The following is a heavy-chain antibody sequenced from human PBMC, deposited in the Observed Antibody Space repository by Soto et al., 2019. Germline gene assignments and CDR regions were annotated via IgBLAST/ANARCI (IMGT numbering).Heavy chain of an antibody. D-gene: IGHD2-21*01. Sequence: VASVKVSCKASGYSFSSYAMHWVRQAPGQRLEWMGWINAGNGNTKYSQKFQGRVTITRDTSASTAYMELSSLRSEDTAVYYCARDRGYCGGNSCYNPLFGFWGQGTLVTVSS. CDR2: INAGNGNT. CDR3: ARDRGYCGGNSCYNPLFGF. J-gene: IGHJ4*02. V-gene: IGHV1-3*01. CDR1: GYSFSSYA.